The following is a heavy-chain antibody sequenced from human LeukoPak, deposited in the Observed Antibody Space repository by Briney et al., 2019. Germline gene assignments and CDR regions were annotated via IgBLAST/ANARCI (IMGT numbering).Heavy chain of an antibody. CDR2: ISSSGSTI. V-gene: IGHV3-11*04. CDR1: GFTFSDYY. J-gene: IGHJ4*02. CDR3: ASLAGGVLLWFGELLRDY. D-gene: IGHD3-10*01. Sequence: GGSLRLSYAASGFTFSDYYMSWIRQAPGKGLEWVSYISSSGSTIYYADSVKGRFTISRDNAKNSLYLQMNSLRAEDTAVYYCASLAGGVLLWFGELLRDYWGQGTLVTVSS.